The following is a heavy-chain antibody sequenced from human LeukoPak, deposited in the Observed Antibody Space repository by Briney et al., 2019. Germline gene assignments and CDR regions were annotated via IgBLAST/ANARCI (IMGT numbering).Heavy chain of an antibody. D-gene: IGHD3-16*01. J-gene: IGHJ4*02. CDR1: GGSISSYY. CDR3: ARDNDSRDPPHFDY. CDR2: IYTSGTT. V-gene: IGHV4-4*07. Sequence: PSETLSLTCTVSGGSISSYYWSWIRQPAGKGLEWIGRIYTSGTTHYNPSLKSRVTMSVDTSKNQFSLKLSSVTAADTAVYYCARDNDSRDPPHFDYWGQGTLVTVSS.